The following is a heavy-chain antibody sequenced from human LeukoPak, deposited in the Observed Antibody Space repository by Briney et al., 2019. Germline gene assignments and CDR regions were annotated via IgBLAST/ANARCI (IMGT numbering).Heavy chain of an antibody. CDR3: GGEYDSSGVAPWHFDY. D-gene: IGHD3-22*01. CDR1: GFTLSSYA. CDR2: ISGSGGST. V-gene: IGHV3-23*01. Sequence: GGSLRLSCAASGFTLSSYAMSGVRQARGKGLGWVADISGSGGSTYYADSVKGRFTISRDNSKNTLYLQMNSLRAEDTAVYYCGGEYDSSGVAPWHFDYWGQGTQVTVSS. J-gene: IGHJ4*02.